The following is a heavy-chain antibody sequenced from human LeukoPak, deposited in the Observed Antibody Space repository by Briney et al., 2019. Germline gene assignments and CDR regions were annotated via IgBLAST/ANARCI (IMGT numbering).Heavy chain of an antibody. Sequence: PSETLSLTCTVSGGSISSGSYYWSWIRQSPGKGLEWIGYIDPSGSASYNPSLKSRVTIFVDTSKNLFSLILTSVSASDTAIYYCARDHWLFSSKTWYYYGMDVWGQGTTVTVSS. J-gene: IGHJ6*02. D-gene: IGHD3-9*01. CDR1: GGSISSGSYY. V-gene: IGHV4-61*03. CDR3: ARDHWLFSSKTWYYYGMDV. CDR2: IDPSGSA.